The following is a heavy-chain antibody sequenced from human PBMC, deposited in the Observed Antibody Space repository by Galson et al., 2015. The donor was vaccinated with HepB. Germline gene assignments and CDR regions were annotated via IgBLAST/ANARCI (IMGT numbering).Heavy chain of an antibody. V-gene: IGHV1-3*01. Sequence: SVKVSCKASGYIFTDYAMQWVRQAPGQRLEWMGWINAGNGKTKYSQKFQDRVTIIRDTSASTAYMELSRLRSDDTAVYYCAREPLGRYYDSSGYPGAFDIWGQGTMVTVSS. J-gene: IGHJ3*02. D-gene: IGHD3-22*01. CDR2: INAGNGKT. CDR1: GYIFTDYA. CDR3: AREPLGRYYDSSGYPGAFDI.